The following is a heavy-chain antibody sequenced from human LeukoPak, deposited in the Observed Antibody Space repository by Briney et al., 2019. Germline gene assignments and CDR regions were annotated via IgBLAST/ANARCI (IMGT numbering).Heavy chain of an antibody. D-gene: IGHD6-13*01. CDR1: GGTFSSYA. CDR3: ARDQQPIAAAAIGDYYYGMDV. CDR2: IIPILGIA. Sequence: SVKVSCKASGGTFSSYAISWVRQAPGQGLEWMGRIIPILGIANYAQKLQGRVTITADKSTSTAYMELSSLRSEDTAVYYCARDQQPIAAAAIGDYYYGMDVWGQGTTVTVSS. J-gene: IGHJ6*02. V-gene: IGHV1-69*04.